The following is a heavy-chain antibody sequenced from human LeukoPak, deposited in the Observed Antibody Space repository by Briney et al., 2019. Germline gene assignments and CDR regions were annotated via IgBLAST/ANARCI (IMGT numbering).Heavy chain of an antibody. D-gene: IGHD2-15*01. CDR1: GFTFSNHA. V-gene: IGHV3-23*01. CDR3: AKNVVVKRYIDF. Sequence: AGSLILSCAASGFTFSNHAMSWVRQAPGKGLQWVAVISGGGRTTEYEDFVKGRFTISRDNSKNPLSLQMNSLTVEDTAIYFCAKNVVVKRYIDFWGQGTLVTVSS. CDR2: ISGGGRTT. J-gene: IGHJ4*02.